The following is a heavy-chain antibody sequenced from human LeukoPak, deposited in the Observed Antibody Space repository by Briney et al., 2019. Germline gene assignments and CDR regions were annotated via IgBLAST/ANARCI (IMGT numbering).Heavy chain of an antibody. D-gene: IGHD3-10*01. J-gene: IGHJ4*02. CDR2: INPNSGGT. CDR3: ARDLRAAIWFGEGNGFDH. V-gene: IGHV1-2*02. Sequence: ASVKVSCKASGYTFTGYYMHWVRQAPGQGLEWMGWINPNSGGTNYAQKFQGRVTMTRDTSISTAYMELSRLRSDDTAVYYCARDLRAAIWFGEGNGFDHWGQGTLVTVSS. CDR1: GYTFTGYY.